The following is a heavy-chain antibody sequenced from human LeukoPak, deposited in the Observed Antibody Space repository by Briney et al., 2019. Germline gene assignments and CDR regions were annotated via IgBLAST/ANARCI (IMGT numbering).Heavy chain of an antibody. Sequence: GASVKVSCKASGYTFTSYDIYWVRQATGQGLEWMGWMNPNSGNTGYAQKFQGRVTITRNTSISTAYMELSSLRSEDTAVYYCARVVLYCSSTSCYSSVVWFDPWGQGTLVTASS. D-gene: IGHD2-2*02. CDR1: GYTFTSYD. V-gene: IGHV1-8*03. CDR2: MNPNSGNT. CDR3: ARVVLYCSSTSCYSSVVWFDP. J-gene: IGHJ5*02.